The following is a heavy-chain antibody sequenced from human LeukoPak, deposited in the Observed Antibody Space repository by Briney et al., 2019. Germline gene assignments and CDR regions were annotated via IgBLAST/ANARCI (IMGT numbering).Heavy chain of an antibody. D-gene: IGHD6-19*01. CDR2: MNPNSGNT. Sequence: ASVKVSCKASGYTFTSYDINWVRQATGQGLEWMGWMNPNSGNTGYAQKFQGRVTMTRNTSISTAYMELSSLRSEDTAVHYCARSPSGSGWSPYYYCYYMDVWGKGTTVTISS. CDR1: GYTFTSYD. CDR3: ARSPSGSGWSPYYYCYYMDV. J-gene: IGHJ6*03. V-gene: IGHV1-8*01.